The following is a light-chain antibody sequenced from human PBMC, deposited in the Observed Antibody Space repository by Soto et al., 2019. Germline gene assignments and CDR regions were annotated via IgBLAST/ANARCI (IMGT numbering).Light chain of an antibody. CDR1: SSDVGAYNY. CDR3: SSDTSSSTPYV. Sequence: QSALTQPASVSGSPGQSITISCTGTSSDVGAYNYVSWYQQHPGKAPKLMIHEVSKRPSGVSNRFSGSKSGNTASLTISGLQAEDEADYYCSSDTSSSTPYVFGTGTKLTVL. J-gene: IGLJ1*01. V-gene: IGLV2-14*01. CDR2: EVS.